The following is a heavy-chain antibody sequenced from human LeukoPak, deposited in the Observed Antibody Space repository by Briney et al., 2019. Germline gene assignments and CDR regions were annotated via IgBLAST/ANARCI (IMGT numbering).Heavy chain of an antibody. CDR1: GFTFSSYA. CDR2: ISGSGGST. CDR3: AKVVNSGGYDPANDY. D-gene: IGHD5-12*01. V-gene: IGHV3-23*01. Sequence: SGGSLRLSCAASGFTFSSYAMSWVRQAPGKGLEWVSAISGSGGSTYYADSVKGRFTISRDNSKNTLYLQMNSLRAEDTAVYYCAKVVNSGGYDPANDYWGQGTLVIVSS. J-gene: IGHJ4*02.